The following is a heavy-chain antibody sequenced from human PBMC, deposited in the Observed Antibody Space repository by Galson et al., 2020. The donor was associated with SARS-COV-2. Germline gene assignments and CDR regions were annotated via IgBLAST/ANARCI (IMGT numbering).Heavy chain of an antibody. D-gene: IGHD3-10*01. CDR1: GLRVSGSH. J-gene: IGHJ6*02. Sequence: GGSLRLSCAAYGLRVSGSHISWVRQAPGKGLEWVSVIDTRDRTSYADSVKGRVTVSRDNSNNMVFLQINSLRGEDSAVYYCARERFTFIRGLDGLYGWGQGTTVAVSS. CDR3: ARERFTFIRGLDGLYG. CDR2: IDTRDRT. V-gene: IGHV3-53*01.